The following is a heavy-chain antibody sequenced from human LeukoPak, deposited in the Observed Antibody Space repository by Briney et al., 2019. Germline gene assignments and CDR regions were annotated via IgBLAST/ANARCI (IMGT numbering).Heavy chain of an antibody. Sequence: GASVKVSCKASGYTFTDYGISWVRQAPGQGLEWMGWISAYNRNTDYAQKFLGRVIMTTDTSTSTSYMELRGLSSDDTAVYYCARSGYQTVYYYYYMDVWGTGTTVTVSS. CDR3: ARSGYQTVYYYYYMDV. CDR2: ISAYNRNT. J-gene: IGHJ6*03. CDR1: GYTFTDYG. V-gene: IGHV1-18*01. D-gene: IGHD3-22*01.